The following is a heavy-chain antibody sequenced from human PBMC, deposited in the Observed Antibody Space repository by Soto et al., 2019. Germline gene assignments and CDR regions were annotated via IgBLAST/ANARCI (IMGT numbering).Heavy chain of an antibody. J-gene: IGHJ4*02. CDR2: ISSSSSYI. V-gene: IGHV3-21*01. CDR1: GFTFSSYS. Sequence: EVQLVESGGGLVKPGGSLRLSCAASGFTFSSYSMNWVRQAPGKGLEWVSSISSSSSYIYYADSVKGRFTTSRDNAKNSLYLQMNSLRAEDTAVYYCARESDIVVVVAANPLDYWGQGTLVTVSS. D-gene: IGHD2-15*01. CDR3: ARESDIVVVVAANPLDY.